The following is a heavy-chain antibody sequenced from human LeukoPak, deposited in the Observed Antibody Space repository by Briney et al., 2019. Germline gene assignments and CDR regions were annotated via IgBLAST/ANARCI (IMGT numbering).Heavy chain of an antibody. D-gene: IGHD3-22*01. CDR3: ARGYYYDNSGLFDY. Sequence: GGSLRLSCAASGFTFSSYSMNWVRQAPGKGLEWVSSISSSISYIYYADSVKGRFTISRDNAKNSLYLQMNSLRAEDTALYYCARGYYYDNSGLFDYWGQGTLVTVSS. CDR2: ISSSISYI. J-gene: IGHJ4*02. V-gene: IGHV3-21*04. CDR1: GFTFSSYS.